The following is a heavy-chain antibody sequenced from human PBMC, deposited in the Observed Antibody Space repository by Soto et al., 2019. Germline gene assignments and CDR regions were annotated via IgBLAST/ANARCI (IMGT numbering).Heavy chain of an antibody. D-gene: IGHD2-2*02. J-gene: IGHJ6*02. CDR2: IIPIFGTA. CDR3: ARAGDLVYCSSTSCYRQVYYYYYYGMDV. V-gene: IGHV1-69*06. CDR1: GGTFSSYA. Sequence: GASVKVSCKASGGTFSSYAISWVRQAPGQGLEWMGGIIPIFGTANYAQKFQGRVTITADTSTSTAYMELSSLRSEDTAGYYCARAGDLVYCSSTSCYRQVYYYYYYGMDVWGQGTTVTVSS.